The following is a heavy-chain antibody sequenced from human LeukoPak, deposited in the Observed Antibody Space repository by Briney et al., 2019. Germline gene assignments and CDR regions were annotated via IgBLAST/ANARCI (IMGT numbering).Heavy chain of an antibody. Sequence: GGSLRLSCAASGFTFSSYWMSWVRQAPGKGLEWVANIKKDGSEKYYVDSVKGRFTISRDNAKNSLYLQMNSLRAEDTAVYYCARDRIAVAGTFDYWGQGTLVTVSS. V-gene: IGHV3-7*01. J-gene: IGHJ4*02. D-gene: IGHD6-19*01. CDR2: IKKDGSEK. CDR1: GFTFSSYW. CDR3: ARDRIAVAGTFDY.